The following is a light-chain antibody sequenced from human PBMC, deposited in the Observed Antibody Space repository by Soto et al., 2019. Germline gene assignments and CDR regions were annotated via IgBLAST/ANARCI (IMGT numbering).Light chain of an antibody. CDR2: DAS. Sequence: DIQMTQSPSSLSASEGDRVSITCRASQGISNFLAWYQQKPGKVPKLLIYDASTLQSGVPSRFSGSGSGTDFNLTISSLQPEDVATYYCQKYNSAPWTFGPGTKVEIK. CDR3: QKYNSAPWT. V-gene: IGKV1-27*01. CDR1: QGISNF. J-gene: IGKJ1*01.